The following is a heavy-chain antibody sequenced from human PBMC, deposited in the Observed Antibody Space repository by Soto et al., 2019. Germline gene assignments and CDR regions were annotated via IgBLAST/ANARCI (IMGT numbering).Heavy chain of an antibody. V-gene: IGHV4-34*01. D-gene: IGHD2-8*02. CDR1: GGSFSGYY. Sequence: QVQLQQWGAGLLKPSETLSLTCAVYGGSFSGYYWTWIRQPPGTGLGWIGEINHSGSTNYNPSLKSRVTRSVDTANNQFSLKLTSVTAADTAVYYCARDKITGLVDYWGQGTLVTVSS. J-gene: IGHJ4*02. CDR2: INHSGST. CDR3: ARDKITGLVDY.